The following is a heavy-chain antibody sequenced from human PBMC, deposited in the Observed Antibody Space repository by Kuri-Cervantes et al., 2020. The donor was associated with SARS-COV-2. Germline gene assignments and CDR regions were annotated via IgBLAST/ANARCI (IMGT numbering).Heavy chain of an antibody. D-gene: IGHD1-7*01. Sequence: GESLKISCAASGFTFSSYWMHWVRQAPGKGLVWVSRINSDGSSTSYADSVKGRFTISRDNAKNTLYLQMNSLRAEDTAVYYCAVDPRPVTYNWNYGDYYGMDVWGQGTTVTVSS. CDR1: GFTFSSYW. V-gene: IGHV3-74*01. J-gene: IGHJ6*02. CDR3: AVDPRPVTYNWNYGDYYGMDV. CDR2: INSDGSST.